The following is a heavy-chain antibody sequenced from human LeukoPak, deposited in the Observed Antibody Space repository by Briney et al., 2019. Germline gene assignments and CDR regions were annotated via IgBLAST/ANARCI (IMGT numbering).Heavy chain of an antibody. J-gene: IGHJ4*02. D-gene: IGHD3-9*01. Sequence: ASVKVSCKASGYTFTGYYMHWVRQAPGQGLEWMGWINPNSGGTNYAQKFQGRVTMTRDTSISTAYMELSRLRSDDTAVYYCAKEQEDILNGYYTAPTGYWGQGTLVTVSS. V-gene: IGHV1-2*02. CDR3: AKEQEDILNGYYTAPTGY. CDR1: GYTFTGYY. CDR2: INPNSGGT.